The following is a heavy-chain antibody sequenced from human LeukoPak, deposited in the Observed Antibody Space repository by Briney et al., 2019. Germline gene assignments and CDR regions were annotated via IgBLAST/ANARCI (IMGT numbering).Heavy chain of an antibody. CDR2: ISSSSYI. V-gene: IGHV3-21*01. CDR1: GFTFSSYS. CDR3: AGVVPDSGSYY. Sequence: GSLRLSCAASGFTFSSYSMNWVRQAPGKGLEWVSSISSSSYIYYADSVKGRFTISRDNAKNSLYLQMNSLRAEDTAVYYCAGVVPDSGSYYWGQGTLVTVSS. D-gene: IGHD3-10*01. J-gene: IGHJ4*02.